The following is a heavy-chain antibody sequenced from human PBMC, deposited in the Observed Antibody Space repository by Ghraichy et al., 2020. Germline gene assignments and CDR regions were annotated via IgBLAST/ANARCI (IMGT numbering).Heavy chain of an antibody. V-gene: IGHV4-39*01. CDR3: ARHGPAPPITIFGVVIPLEGFDY. CDR2: IYYSGST. D-gene: IGHD3-3*01. CDR1: GGSISSSSYY. J-gene: IGHJ4*02. Sequence: SETLSLTCTVSGGSISSSSYYWGWIRQPPGKGLEWIGSIYYSGSTYYNPSLKSRVTISVDTSKNQFSLKLSSVTAADTAVYYCARHGPAPPITIFGVVIPLEGFDYWGQGTLVTVSS.